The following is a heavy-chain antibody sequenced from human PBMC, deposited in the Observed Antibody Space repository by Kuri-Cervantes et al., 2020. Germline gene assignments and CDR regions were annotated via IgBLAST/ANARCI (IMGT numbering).Heavy chain of an antibody. J-gene: IGHJ4*02. V-gene: IGHV3-21*01. CDR2: ISSSSSYI. D-gene: IGHD6-13*01. CDR1: GFTFSSYS. CDR3: ARRGGSSSWYVYGGKKSPFDY. Sequence: GESLKISCAASGFTFSSYSMNWVRQAPGKGLEWVSSISSSSSYIYYADSLKGRFTISRDNAKNSLYLQMNSLRAEDTAVYYCARRGGSSSWYVYGGKKSPFDYWGQGTLVTVSS.